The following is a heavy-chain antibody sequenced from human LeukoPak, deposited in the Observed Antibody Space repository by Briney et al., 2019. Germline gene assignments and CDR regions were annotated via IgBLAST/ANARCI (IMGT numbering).Heavy chain of an antibody. V-gene: IGHV4-59*01. CDR3: ARYTAMVAFHAHGFDI. D-gene: IGHD5-18*01. CDR2: IYYSGST. CDR1: GGSINGYY. Sequence: SETLSLTCTVSGGSINGYYWSWIRQPPGKGLEWMGYIYYSGSTNYNPSLKSRVTISVDTSKNQFSLRLRSVTAADTAVYYCARYTAMVAFHAHGFDIWGQGTMVTVS. J-gene: IGHJ3*02.